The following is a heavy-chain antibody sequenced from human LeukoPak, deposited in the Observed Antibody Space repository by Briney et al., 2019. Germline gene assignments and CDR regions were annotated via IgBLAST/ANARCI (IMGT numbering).Heavy chain of an antibody. CDR2: ISGSAVIT. CDR1: GLTFISFG. CDR3: ARDSRVRGVTSYYYYMDV. V-gene: IGHV3-23*01. J-gene: IGHJ6*03. Sequence: QTGGSLRLSCAASGLTFISFGMTWVRQAPGKGLEWVSAISGSAVITFYADSVKGRFTISRDNAKNSLYLQMNSLRAEDTAVYYCARDSRVRGVTSYYYYMDVWGKGTTVTISS. D-gene: IGHD3-10*01.